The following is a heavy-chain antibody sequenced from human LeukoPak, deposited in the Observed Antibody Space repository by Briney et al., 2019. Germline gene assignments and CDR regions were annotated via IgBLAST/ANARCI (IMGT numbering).Heavy chain of an antibody. D-gene: IGHD3-10*01. V-gene: IGHV4-59*01. CDR2: VYYSGST. J-gene: IGHJ4*02. Sequence: SETLSLTCTVSGGSFEHYFWSWVRQPPGKGLEWIGYVYYSGSTDYSPSLKSRLTISADTSKNQFSLKLNSVTAADTAVYYCASHRRSHGSEYWGQGTLVTVSS. CDR1: GGSFEHYF. CDR3: ASHRRSHGSEY.